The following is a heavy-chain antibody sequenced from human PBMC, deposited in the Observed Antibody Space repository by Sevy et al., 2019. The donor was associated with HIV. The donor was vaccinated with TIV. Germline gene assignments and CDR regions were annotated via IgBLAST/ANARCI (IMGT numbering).Heavy chain of an antibody. CDR1: GFTLSGSA. D-gene: IGHD2-15*01. J-gene: IGHJ6*02. V-gene: IGHV3-73*01. CDR2: IRSKANSFAT. CDR3: TESGKAYCSGGKCHQDYYYYGMDV. Sequence: GSLRLSCAASGFTLSGSAIHWVRQASGKGLEWVGRIRSKANSFATAYAASVEGRFTISRDDSKNTAYLQMNSLKTEDTAVYYCTESGKAYCSGGKCHQDYYYYGMDVWGQGTTVTVSS.